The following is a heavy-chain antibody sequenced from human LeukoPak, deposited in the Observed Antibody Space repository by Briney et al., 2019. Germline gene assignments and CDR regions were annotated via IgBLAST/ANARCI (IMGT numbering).Heavy chain of an antibody. CDR3: ARDADCSSTSCYINYFDY. V-gene: IGHV3-7*01. Sequence: GGSLRLSCVASGFTFSTYLMTWVRQAPGKGLEWVANIYQDGREKYYVDSVKGRFTISRDNAKNSLYLQMNSLRAEDTAVYYCARDADCSSTSCYINYFDYWGQGTLVTVSS. J-gene: IGHJ4*02. CDR1: GFTFSTYL. D-gene: IGHD2-2*02. CDR2: IYQDGREK.